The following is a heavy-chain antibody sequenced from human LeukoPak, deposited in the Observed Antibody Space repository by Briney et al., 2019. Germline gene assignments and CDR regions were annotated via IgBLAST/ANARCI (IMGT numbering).Heavy chain of an antibody. J-gene: IGHJ4*02. CDR2: ISNSGSHT. CDR1: GFTFSSYA. V-gene: IGHV3-23*01. D-gene: IGHD6-6*01. Sequence: GGSLRLSCAASGFTFSSYAMSWVRQAPGKGLEWVSSISNSGSHTYYADSVKGRFTISRDNPKNTLHLQMNSLRAEDTAVYYCAKGGPYSSSPVDYWGRGTLVTVSS. CDR3: AKGGPYSSSPVDY.